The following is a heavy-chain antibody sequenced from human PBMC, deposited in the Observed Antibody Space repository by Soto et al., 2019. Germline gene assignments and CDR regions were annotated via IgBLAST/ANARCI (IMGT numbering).Heavy chain of an antibody. J-gene: IGHJ3*02. V-gene: IGHV1-2*04. D-gene: IGHD1-26*01. CDR1: GYTFTGYY. CDR3: ARLRVGATQHDAFDI. CDR2: INPNSGGT. Sequence: GASVKVSCKASGYTFTGYYMHWARQAPGQGLEWMGWINPNSGGTNYAQKFQGWVTMTRDTSISTAYMELSRLRSDDTAVYYCARLRVGATQHDAFDIWGQGTMVTVSS.